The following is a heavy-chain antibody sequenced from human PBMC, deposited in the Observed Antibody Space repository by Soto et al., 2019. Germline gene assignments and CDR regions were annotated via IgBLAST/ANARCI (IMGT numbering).Heavy chain of an antibody. J-gene: IGHJ6*02. D-gene: IGHD1-26*01. CDR1: GGSISSYY. V-gene: IGHV4-59*01. CDR3: ARDRGVGATGYYYGMDV. Sequence: PSETLSLTCTVSGGSISSYYWSWIRQPPGKGLEWIGDIYYSGSTNYNPSLKSRVTISVDTSKNQFSLKLSSVTAADTAVYYCARDRGVGATGYYYGMDVWGQGTTVTVSS. CDR2: IYYSGST.